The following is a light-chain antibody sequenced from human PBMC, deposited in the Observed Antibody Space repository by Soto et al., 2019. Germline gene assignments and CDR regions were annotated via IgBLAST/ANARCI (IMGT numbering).Light chain of an antibody. V-gene: IGLV2-8*01. CDR2: EVS. J-gene: IGLJ1*01. CDR1: SSDVGGYNY. CDR3: ISYAGSNNLYV. Sequence: QSALTQPPSASGSPGQSVAISCTGTSSDVGGYNYVSWYQQYPGRAPKLMIYEVSKRPSGVPDRFSGSKSGNTASLTVSGLQAEDEADYYCISYAGSNNLYVFGTGTKVTVL.